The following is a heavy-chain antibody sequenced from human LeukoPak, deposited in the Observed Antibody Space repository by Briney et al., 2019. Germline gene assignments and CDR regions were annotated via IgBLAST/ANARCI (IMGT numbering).Heavy chain of an antibody. J-gene: IGHJ6*02. D-gene: IGHD3/OR15-3a*01. Sequence: GGSLRLSCAASGFTFSSYAMSWVRQAPGKGLEWVSAISGRGGSTYYADSVKGRFTISRDNSKNTLYPQMNSLRAEDTAVYYCAKDRGFLDPLDGMDVWGQGTTVTVSS. V-gene: IGHV3-23*01. CDR1: GFTFSSYA. CDR2: ISGRGGST. CDR3: AKDRGFLDPLDGMDV.